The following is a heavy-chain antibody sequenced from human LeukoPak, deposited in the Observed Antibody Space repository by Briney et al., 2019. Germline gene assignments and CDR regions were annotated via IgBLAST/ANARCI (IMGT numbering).Heavy chain of an antibody. CDR2: IIPIFGTA. CDR3: ARGSSSWYPFDY. D-gene: IGHD6-13*01. V-gene: IGHV1-69*01. Sequence: SVKVSCKASGGTFSSYAISWVRQAPGQGLEWMGGIIPIFGTANYAQKFQGRVTITADESTSTAYMELSSLRSEDTAVYYCARGSSSWYPFDYWGQGTLVTVSS. J-gene: IGHJ4*02. CDR1: GGTFSSYA.